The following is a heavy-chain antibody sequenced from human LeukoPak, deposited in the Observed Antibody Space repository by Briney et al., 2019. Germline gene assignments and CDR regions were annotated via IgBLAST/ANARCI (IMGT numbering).Heavy chain of an antibody. V-gene: IGHV3-30*18. J-gene: IGHJ5*02. Sequence: GSLRLSCAASGFTFSSYGMHWVRQAPGKGLEWVAVISYDGSNKYYADSVKGRFTISRDNSKNTLYLQMNSLRAEDTAVYYCAKLVGGNSNWFDPWGQGTLVTVSS. CDR3: AKLVGGNSNWFDP. CDR2: ISYDGSNK. D-gene: IGHD3-16*01. CDR1: GFTFSSYG.